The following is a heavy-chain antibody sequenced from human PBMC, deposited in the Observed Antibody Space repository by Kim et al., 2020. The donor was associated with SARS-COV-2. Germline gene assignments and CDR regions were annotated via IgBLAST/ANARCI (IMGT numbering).Heavy chain of an antibody. V-gene: IGHV3-21*01. CDR3: ASDGIHDWNFDL. CDR2: ISSSSSYI. J-gene: IGHJ2*01. Sequence: GGSLRLSCAASGFTFSSYSMNWVRQAPGKGLEWVSSISSSSSYIYYADSVKGRFTISRDNAKNSLYLQMNSLRAEDTAVYYCASDGIHDWNFDLWGRGTLVTVSS. CDR1: GFTFSSYS.